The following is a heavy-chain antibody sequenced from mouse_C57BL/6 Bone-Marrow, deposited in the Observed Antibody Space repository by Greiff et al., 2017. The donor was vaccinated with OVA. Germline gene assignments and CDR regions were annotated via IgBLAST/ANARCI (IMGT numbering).Heavy chain of an antibody. CDR1: GYTFTDYE. Sequence: VKLMESGAELVRPGASVTLSCKASGYTFTDYEMHWVKQTPVHGLEWIGAIDPETGGTAYNQKFKGKAILTADKSSCTAYMELRSLTSEDSAVYYCTRCGYFWYFDVWGTGTTVTVSS. CDR2: IDPETGGT. CDR3: TRCGYFWYFDV. J-gene: IGHJ1*03. V-gene: IGHV1-15*01. D-gene: IGHD2-3*01.